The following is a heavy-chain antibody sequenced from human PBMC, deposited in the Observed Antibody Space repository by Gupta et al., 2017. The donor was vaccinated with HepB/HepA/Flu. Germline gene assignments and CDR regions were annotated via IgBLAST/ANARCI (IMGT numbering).Heavy chain of an antibody. J-gene: IGHJ6*03. Sequence: QVQLVQSGAEVKKPGASVKVSCKASGYTFTSYYMHWVRQAPGQGLEWMGIINPSGGSTSYAQKFQGRVTTTRDTSTSTVYMELSSLRSEDTAVYYCARDIESTGARAYYYYYMDVWGKGTTVTVSS. CDR3: ARDIESTGARAYYYYYMDV. D-gene: IGHD5/OR15-5a*01. CDR2: INPSGGST. CDR1: GYTFTSYY. V-gene: IGHV1-46*01.